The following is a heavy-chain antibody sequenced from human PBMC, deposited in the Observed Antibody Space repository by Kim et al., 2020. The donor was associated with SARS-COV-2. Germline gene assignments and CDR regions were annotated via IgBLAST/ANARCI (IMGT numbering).Heavy chain of an antibody. D-gene: IGHD1-26*01. V-gene: IGHV4-34*01. Sequence: SETLSLTCAVYGGSFSGYYWSWIRQPPGKGLEWIGEINHSGSTNYNPSLKSRVTISVDTSKNQFSLKLSSVTAAATAVYYCARFIVGATGGFDYWGQGTLVTVSS. CDR1: GGSFSGYY. J-gene: IGHJ4*02. CDR2: INHSGST. CDR3: ARFIVGATGGFDY.